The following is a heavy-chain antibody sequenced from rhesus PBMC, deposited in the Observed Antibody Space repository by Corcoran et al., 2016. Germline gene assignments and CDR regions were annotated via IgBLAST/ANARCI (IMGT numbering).Heavy chain of an antibody. V-gene: IGHV4-169*01. J-gene: IGHJ3*01. CDR2: IYGSGSST. Sequence: QLQLQESGPGLVKPSETLSVTCAVSGGSISSSYWSWIRQAPGKGLEWIGYIYGSGSSTNYNPSLNSRVTLSVDTSKNQPSLKLSSVTTADTAVYYCARANFGAFDFWGQGLRVTVSS. CDR1: GGSISSSY. D-gene: IGHD7-45*01. CDR3: ARANFGAFDF.